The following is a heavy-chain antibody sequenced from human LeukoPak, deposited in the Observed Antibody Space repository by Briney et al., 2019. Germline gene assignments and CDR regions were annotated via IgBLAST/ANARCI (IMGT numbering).Heavy chain of an antibody. CDR2: INPNSGGT. CDR1: GYTFTGYY. J-gene: IGHJ5*02. CDR3: ARPYLPCCSGGSKNWFDP. V-gene: IGHV1-2*02. Sequence: ASVKVSCKASGYTFTGYYMHWVRQAPGQGLEWMGWINPNSGGTNYAQKFQGRVTMTRDTSISTAYMELSRLRSDDTAVYYCARPYLPCCSGGSKNWFDPWGQGTLVTVSS. D-gene: IGHD2-15*01.